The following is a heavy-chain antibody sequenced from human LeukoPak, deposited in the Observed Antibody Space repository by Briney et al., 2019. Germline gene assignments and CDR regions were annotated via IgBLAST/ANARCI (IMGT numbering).Heavy chain of an antibody. CDR1: GYTFTGYY. V-gene: IGHV1-2*02. CDR2: INPNSGGT. Sequence: ASVKVSCKASGYTFTGYYMHWVRQAPGQGLEWMGWINPNSGGTNYAQKFQGRVTMTRDTSISTAYMELSRLRSDDTAVYYCARRELVLDAFDIWGQGTMVTVSS. D-gene: IGHD1-1*01. J-gene: IGHJ3*02. CDR3: ARRELVLDAFDI.